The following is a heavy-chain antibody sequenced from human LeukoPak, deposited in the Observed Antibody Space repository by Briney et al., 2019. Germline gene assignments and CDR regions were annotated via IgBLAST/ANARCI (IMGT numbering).Heavy chain of an antibody. J-gene: IGHJ4*02. CDR2: TSAYNGNT. CDR3: ARDRCSGSSCYFDY. D-gene: IGHD2-2*01. CDR1: GYTFTNLG. Sequence: ASVKVSCKASGYTFTNLGITWVRQAPGQGLEWMGWTSAYNGNTDYTQKFQGRVTMTTDTSASTAYMELRSLRSDDTAVYYCARDRCSGSSCYFDYWGQGTLVNVSS. V-gene: IGHV1-18*01.